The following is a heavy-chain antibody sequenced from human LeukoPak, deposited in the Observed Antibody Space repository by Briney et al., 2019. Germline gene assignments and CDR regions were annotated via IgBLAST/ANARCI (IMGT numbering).Heavy chain of an antibody. CDR3: ARLVGPNRPFDL. V-gene: IGHV4-59*01. CDR1: GGSIGYYY. CDR2: IHYSGST. J-gene: IGHJ4*02. Sequence: SETLSLTCTVSGGSIGYYYWSRIRQPPGKGLEWIGYIHYSGSTNYNSSLKSRVTISVDTSKNQLSLNLNSVTAADTAVYYCARLVGPNRPFDLWGQGTLVTVSS. D-gene: IGHD1-26*01.